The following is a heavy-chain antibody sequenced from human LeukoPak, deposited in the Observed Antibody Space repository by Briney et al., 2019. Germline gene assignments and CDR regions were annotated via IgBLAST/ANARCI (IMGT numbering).Heavy chain of an antibody. Sequence: GASVKVSCKASGYTFTSYGISWVRQAPGQGLEWMGWISAYNGNTNYAQKLQGRVTMTTDTSTSTAYMELRSLRSDDTAVYYCASTGYCSSTSCYGYFDYWGQGTLVTVSS. J-gene: IGHJ4*02. D-gene: IGHD2-2*01. CDR3: ASTGYCSSTSCYGYFDY. CDR2: ISAYNGNT. CDR1: GYTFTSYG. V-gene: IGHV1-18*01.